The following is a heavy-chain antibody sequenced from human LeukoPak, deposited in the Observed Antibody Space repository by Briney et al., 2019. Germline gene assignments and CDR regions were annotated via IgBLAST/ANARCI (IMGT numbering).Heavy chain of an antibody. CDR3: AGGGSSSSQWFDP. V-gene: IGHV3-66*01. J-gene: IGHJ5*02. CDR2: LYGGGST. CDR1: GFTVSSNY. D-gene: IGHD6-13*01. Sequence: GGSLRLSCAASGFTVSSNYTSWVRQAPGQGLEWVSILYGGGSTYYADSVKGRFTISRDNSKNTVYLQMNSLRADDTAVYYCAGGGSSSSQWFDPWGQGTLVTVSS.